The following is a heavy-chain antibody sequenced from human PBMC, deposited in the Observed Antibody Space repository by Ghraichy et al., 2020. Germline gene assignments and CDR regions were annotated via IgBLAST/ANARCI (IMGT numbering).Heavy chain of an antibody. J-gene: IGHJ4*02. V-gene: IGHV3-30*18. D-gene: IGHD5-12*01. Sequence: GGSLRLSCAASGFTFSSYGMHWVRQAPGKGLEWVAVISYDGSNKYYADSVKGRFTISRDNSKSTLYLQMNSLRAEDTAVYYCAKDLLRLSGPTDYWGQGTLVTVSS. CDR3: AKDLLRLSGPTDY. CDR2: ISYDGSNK. CDR1: GFTFSSYG.